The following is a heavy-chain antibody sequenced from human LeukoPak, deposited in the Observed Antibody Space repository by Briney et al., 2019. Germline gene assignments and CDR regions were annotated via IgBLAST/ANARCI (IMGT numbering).Heavy chain of an antibody. V-gene: IGHV1-18*01. CDR3: AGADTIFGVVSWFDP. Sequence: ASVKVSCKASVYTFTSNGISWVRQPPGKGLEWMGWISAYNGNTNYAQKLQGRVTMTTDTSTSTAYMELRSLRSDDTAVYYCAGADTIFGVVSWFDPWGQGTLVTVSS. CDR1: VYTFTSNG. D-gene: IGHD3-3*01. J-gene: IGHJ5*02. CDR2: ISAYNGNT.